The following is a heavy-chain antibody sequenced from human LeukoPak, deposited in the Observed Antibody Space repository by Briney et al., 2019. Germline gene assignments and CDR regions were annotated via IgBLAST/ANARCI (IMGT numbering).Heavy chain of an antibody. Sequence: ASVTVSCKASGYTFTGFYMHWVRQAPGQGLEWMGWINPSSGGRNYAQKFQGRVTMTRDTSISTAYMELSRLKSDDTAVYYCARDRGITSFDYWGQGTLVTVSS. D-gene: IGHD3-10*01. CDR3: ARDRGITSFDY. J-gene: IGHJ4*02. CDR2: INPSSGGR. V-gene: IGHV1-2*02. CDR1: GYTFTGFY.